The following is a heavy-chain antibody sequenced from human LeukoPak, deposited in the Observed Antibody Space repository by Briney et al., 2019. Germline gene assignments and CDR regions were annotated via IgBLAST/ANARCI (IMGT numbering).Heavy chain of an antibody. CDR2: INHSGST. CDR3: ARRAIVVVPAAMGNNWFDP. Sequence: SETLSLTCAVSGYSVRSDSYWSWIRQPPGKGLEWIGEINHSGSTNYNPSLKSRVTISVDTSKNQFSLKLSSVTAADTAVYYCARRAIVVVPAAMGNNWFDPWGQGTLVTVSS. D-gene: IGHD2-2*01. CDR1: GYSVRSDSY. V-gene: IGHV4-34*01. J-gene: IGHJ5*02.